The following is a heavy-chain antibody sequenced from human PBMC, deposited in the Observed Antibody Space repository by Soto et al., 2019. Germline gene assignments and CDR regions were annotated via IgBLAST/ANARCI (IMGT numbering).Heavy chain of an antibody. CDR1: GFTFSSYG. V-gene: IGHV3-30*18. J-gene: IGHJ6*02. D-gene: IGHD3-10*01. CDR2: ISYDGSNK. CDR3: AKDQLRGVRGVITYYYGMDV. Sequence: QVPLVESGGGVVQPGRSLRLSCAASGFTFSSYGMHWVRQAPGKGLGWVAVISYDGSNKYYADSVKGRFTISRDNSKNTLYLQMNSLRAEDTAVYYCAKDQLRGVRGVITYYYGMDVWGQGTTVTVSS.